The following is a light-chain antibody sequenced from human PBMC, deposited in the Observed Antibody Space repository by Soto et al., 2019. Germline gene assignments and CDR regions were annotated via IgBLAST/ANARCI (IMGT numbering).Light chain of an antibody. Sequence: QSVLTQPPSVSGAPGQRVTISCTGSSFNIGAGYDVHWYQQLPGTAPKLLIYGNNNRPSGVPDRFSGSKSGTSASLAITGLQAEDEADYYCHSYDSSLSGSVFGGGTKLTVL. CDR1: SFNIGAGYD. J-gene: IGLJ3*02. CDR2: GNN. V-gene: IGLV1-40*01. CDR3: HSYDSSLSGSV.